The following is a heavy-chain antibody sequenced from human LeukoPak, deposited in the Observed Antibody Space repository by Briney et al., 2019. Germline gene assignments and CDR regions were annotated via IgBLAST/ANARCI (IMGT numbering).Heavy chain of an antibody. CDR2: ISAYNGNT. V-gene: IGHV1-18*04. CDR3: ARDRYSYGLHELHY. Sequence: GASVKVSCKASGYTSTSYDISWVRQAPGQGLEGMGWISAYNGNTNYAQKLQGRVTMTTDTSTSTAYMELRGLRSDDTAVYYCARDRYSYGLHELHYWGQGTLVTVSS. J-gene: IGHJ4*02. CDR1: GYTSTSYD. D-gene: IGHD5-18*01.